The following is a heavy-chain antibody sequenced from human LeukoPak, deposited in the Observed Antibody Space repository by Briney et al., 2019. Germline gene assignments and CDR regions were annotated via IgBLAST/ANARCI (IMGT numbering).Heavy chain of an antibody. J-gene: IGHJ4*02. Sequence: PGGSLRLSCAASGFTFSSYSMNWVRQAPGKGLEWVSSISSSSSYIYYADSVKGRLTISRDNAKNSLYLQMNSLRAEDTAVYYCARDADDILTGYYPYFDYWGQGTLVTVSS. CDR2: ISSSSSYI. V-gene: IGHV3-21*01. CDR3: ARDADDILTGYYPYFDY. CDR1: GFTFSSYS. D-gene: IGHD3-9*01.